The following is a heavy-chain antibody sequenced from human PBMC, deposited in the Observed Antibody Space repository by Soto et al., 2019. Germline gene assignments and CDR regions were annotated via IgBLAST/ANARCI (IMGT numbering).Heavy chain of an antibody. CDR2: IYYSGST. J-gene: IGHJ6*02. CDR3: ARTVCSSDSCYGYYYYGLDV. Sequence: QVQLQESGPGLVKPSQTLSLTCTVSGDSISSTNNYWSWIRQHPGKGLEWIGYIYYSGSTYYNPSLKRRPAISVDTSKNQFSLKPSSVTAADTAVYYCARTVCSSDSCYGYYYYGLDVWGQGTTVTVSS. CDR1: GDSISSTNNY. V-gene: IGHV4-31*03. D-gene: IGHD2-2*01.